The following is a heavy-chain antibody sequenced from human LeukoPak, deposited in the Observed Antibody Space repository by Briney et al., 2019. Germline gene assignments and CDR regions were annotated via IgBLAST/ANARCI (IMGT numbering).Heavy chain of an antibody. Sequence: SVKVSCKASGGTFSSYAISWVRQAPGQGLEWMGGIIPIFGTANYAQKFQGRVTITADESTSTAYMELSSLRSEDTAVYYCARDVTVTTQGVWFDPWGQGTLVTVSS. J-gene: IGHJ5*02. V-gene: IGHV1-69*13. CDR1: GGTFSSYA. D-gene: IGHD4-17*01. CDR3: ARDVTVTTQGVWFDP. CDR2: IIPIFGTA.